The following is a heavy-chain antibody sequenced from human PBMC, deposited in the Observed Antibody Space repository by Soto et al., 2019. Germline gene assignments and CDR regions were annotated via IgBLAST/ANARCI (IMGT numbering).Heavy chain of an antibody. D-gene: IGHD3-22*01. J-gene: IGHJ6*02. CDR2: IYPGDSDT. CDR3: ARCKYYYDSSGYYYGGHYDVMDV. V-gene: IGHV5-51*01. Sequence: GESLKISCKGSGYSFTSYWIGWVRQMPGKGLEWMGIIYPGDSDTRYSPSFQGQVTISADKSISTAYLQWSSLKASDTAMYYCARCKYYYDSSGYYYGGHYDVMDVWAQGTTVTVSS. CDR1: GYSFTSYW.